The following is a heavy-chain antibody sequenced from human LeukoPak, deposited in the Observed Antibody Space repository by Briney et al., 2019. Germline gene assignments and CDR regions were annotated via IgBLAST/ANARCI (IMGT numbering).Heavy chain of an antibody. V-gene: IGHV3-7*01. D-gene: IGHD6-19*01. CDR3: LRESRPGGAIGLYHNLDY. Sequence: GGSLRLSCAGSGFTFSDFWMTWVRQTPGKGLEWVANIKEDGTEKNLVDSVKGRFTISRDNTKNLLFLEMNNLRGDDTAIYYCLRESRPGGAIGLYHNLDYWGQGTLVAVSS. CDR1: GFTFSDFW. CDR2: IKEDGTEK. J-gene: IGHJ4*02.